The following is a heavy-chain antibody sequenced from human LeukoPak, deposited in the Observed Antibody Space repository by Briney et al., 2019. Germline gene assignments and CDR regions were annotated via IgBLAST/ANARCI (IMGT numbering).Heavy chain of an antibody. J-gene: IGHJ4*02. CDR2: SNGDGSTT. D-gene: IGHD3-10*01. V-gene: IGHV3-74*01. CDR3: ARDGHGEVPFDY. Sequence: GGSLRLSCAASGFSFSGYWMHWVRQAPGKGLVWVSHSNGDGSTTTYADSGKGRFTMSRDNAKNTLYQQMNSLRAEDTAIYCCARDGHGEVPFDYWGQGTLVTVSS. CDR1: GFSFSGYW.